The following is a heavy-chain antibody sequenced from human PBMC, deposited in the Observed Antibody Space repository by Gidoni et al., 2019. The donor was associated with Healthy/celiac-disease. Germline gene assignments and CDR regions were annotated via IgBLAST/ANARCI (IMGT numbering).Heavy chain of an antibody. CDR3: ARMGRGRFLEGLFYDY. Sequence: QVTLKESCPVLVTPTETLTLTCTVSGFSLSNARMGVSWIRQPPGKALEWLAHIFSNDEKSYSTSLKSRLTISKDTSKSQVVLTMTNMDPVDTATYYCARMGRGRFLEGLFYDYWGQGTLVTVSS. V-gene: IGHV2-26*01. CDR2: IFSNDEK. D-gene: IGHD3-3*01. J-gene: IGHJ4*02. CDR1: GFSLSNARMG.